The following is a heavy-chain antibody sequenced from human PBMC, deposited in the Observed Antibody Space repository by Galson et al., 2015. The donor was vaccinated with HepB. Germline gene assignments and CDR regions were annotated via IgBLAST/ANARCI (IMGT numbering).Heavy chain of an antibody. CDR3: ARDFGFGPDH. V-gene: IGHV3-33*01. J-gene: IGHJ4*02. CDR1: GFTFSSYA. D-gene: IGHD3-3*01. Sequence: SLRLSCAASGFTFSSYAMNWVRQAPGKGLEWVAVIWYDGSIKYYKDSVRGRFTVSRDNSKNTLYLEMNSLRGEDTALYYCARDFGFGPDHWGQGTLVSVSS. CDR2: IWYDGSIK.